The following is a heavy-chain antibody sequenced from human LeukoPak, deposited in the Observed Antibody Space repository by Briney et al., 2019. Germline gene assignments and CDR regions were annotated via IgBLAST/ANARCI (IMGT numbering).Heavy chain of an antibody. Sequence: ASVKVSCKASGYTFTSYDINWVRQATGQGLEWMGWMNLNSGNTGYAQKFQGRVTMTRNTSISTAYMELSSLRSEDTAVYYCARESAAGTSFDYWGQGTLVTVSS. CDR2: MNLNSGNT. CDR1: GYTFTSYD. D-gene: IGHD6-13*01. J-gene: IGHJ4*02. CDR3: ARESAAGTSFDY. V-gene: IGHV1-8*01.